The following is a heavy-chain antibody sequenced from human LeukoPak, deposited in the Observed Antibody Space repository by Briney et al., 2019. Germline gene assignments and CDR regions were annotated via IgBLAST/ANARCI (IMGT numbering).Heavy chain of an antibody. Sequence: PGGSLRLSCAASGFTLSSSAMSWVRQAPGKGLEWVSAISNNGGYTYYADSVQGRFTISRDNSESTLCLQMNSLRAEDTAVYYCAKQLGYCSDGSCYFPYWGQGTLVTVSS. D-gene: IGHD2-15*01. CDR1: GFTLSSSA. J-gene: IGHJ4*02. V-gene: IGHV3-23*01. CDR2: ISNNGGYT. CDR3: AKQLGYCSDGSCYFPY.